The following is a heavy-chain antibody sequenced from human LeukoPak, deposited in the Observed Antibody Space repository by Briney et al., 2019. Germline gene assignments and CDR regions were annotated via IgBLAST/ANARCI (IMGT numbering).Heavy chain of an antibody. CDR2: ISGGTT. J-gene: IGHJ4*02. Sequence: GGSLRLSCTASGFTFGDYLMCWFRQAPGKGLEWIGFISGGTTEYAAPVKGRFTISRDDSTSIAYLQMNSLTTEDTAVYYCSRGSGWLSVYWGQGTLVTVSS. D-gene: IGHD6-19*01. CDR1: GFTFGDYL. V-gene: IGHV3-49*03. CDR3: SRGSGWLSVY.